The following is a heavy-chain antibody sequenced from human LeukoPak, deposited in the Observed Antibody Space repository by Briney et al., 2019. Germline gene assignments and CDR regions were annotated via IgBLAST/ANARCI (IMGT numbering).Heavy chain of an antibody. CDR1: GFTFSSFD. Sequence: GGSLRLSCAASGFTFSSFDMHWVRQAPGKGLEWVAVIWYDGSNKYYADSVKGRFTISRDNSKNTLYLQMNSLRAEDTAVYYCARGLFNYDSSGLNYWGQGTLVTVSS. CDR2: IWYDGSNK. V-gene: IGHV3-33*01. J-gene: IGHJ4*02. D-gene: IGHD3-22*01. CDR3: ARGLFNYDSSGLNY.